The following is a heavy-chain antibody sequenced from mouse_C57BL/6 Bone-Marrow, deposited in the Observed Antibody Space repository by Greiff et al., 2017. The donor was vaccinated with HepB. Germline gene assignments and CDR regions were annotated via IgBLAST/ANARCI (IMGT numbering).Heavy chain of an antibody. CDR2: ISYDGSN. Sequence: EVQLQESGPGLVKPSQSLSLTCSVTGYSITSGYYWNWIRQFPGNKLEWMGYISYDGSNNYNPSLKNRISITRDTSKNQFFLKLNSVTTEDTTTYYCARGIYYDYDYFDYWGQGTTLTVSS. CDR3: ARGIYYDYDYFDY. D-gene: IGHD2-4*01. CDR1: GYSITSGYY. V-gene: IGHV3-6*01. J-gene: IGHJ2*01.